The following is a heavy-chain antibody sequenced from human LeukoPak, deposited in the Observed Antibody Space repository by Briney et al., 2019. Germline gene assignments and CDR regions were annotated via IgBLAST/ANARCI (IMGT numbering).Heavy chain of an antibody. D-gene: IGHD2-8*01. J-gene: IGHJ4*02. CDR1: GFSLTSYE. CDR2: FSSGGNAE. CDR3: ARDTVNGPFVISLDY. V-gene: IGHV3-48*03. Sequence: PGGSLRLPCAASGFSLTSYEMNWVRQTPGRGLEWVSHFSSGGNAEYYADSVRGRFSMSRDNAKNSLYLEMNSLRAEDTAVYYCARDTVNGPFVISLDYWGQGALVTVSS.